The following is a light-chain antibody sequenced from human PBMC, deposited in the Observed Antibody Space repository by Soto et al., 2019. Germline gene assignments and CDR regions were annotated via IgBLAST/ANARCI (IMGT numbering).Light chain of an antibody. Sequence: EIVMTQSPATLSVSPGERATLSCRASHSVSSRLAWYQQKPGQAPRLLIYGASTRATGLPARFSGSGSGTEFTLTISSLQSEDFAVYYCQHYTNWPLTFGGATKVEIK. J-gene: IGKJ4*01. CDR3: QHYTNWPLT. CDR2: GAS. V-gene: IGKV3-15*01. CDR1: HSVSSR.